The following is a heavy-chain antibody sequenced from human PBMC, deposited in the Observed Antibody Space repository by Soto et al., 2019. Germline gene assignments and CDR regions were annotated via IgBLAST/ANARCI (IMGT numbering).Heavy chain of an antibody. CDR2: IYYSGST. J-gene: IGHJ6*02. CDR3: ARDLLSYDILTGYYAGPYYYGMDV. V-gene: IGHV4-30-4*01. Sequence: PSETLSLTCTVSGGPISGGDYYWSWIRQPPGKGLERIGYIYYSGSTYYNPSLKSRVTISVDTSKIQFSLKLSSVTAADTAVYYCARDLLSYDILTGYYAGPYYYGMDVRGQGTTVT. CDR1: GGPISGGDYY. D-gene: IGHD3-9*01.